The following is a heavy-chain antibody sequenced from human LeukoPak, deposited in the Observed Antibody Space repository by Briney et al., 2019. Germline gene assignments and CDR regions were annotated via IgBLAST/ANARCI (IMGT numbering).Heavy chain of an antibody. CDR1: GYTFTSYG. CDR3: ARTGYSGSWYDAEYFHH. Sequence: GASVKVSCKASGYTFTSYGITWVRQAPGQGLEWMGWISAYNGNTNYAQKLQGRVTMTTDTSTSTAYMELRSLRSDDTAVYYCARTGYSGSWYDAEYFHHWGQGTLVAVSS. D-gene: IGHD6-13*01. V-gene: IGHV1-18*01. CDR2: ISAYNGNT. J-gene: IGHJ1*01.